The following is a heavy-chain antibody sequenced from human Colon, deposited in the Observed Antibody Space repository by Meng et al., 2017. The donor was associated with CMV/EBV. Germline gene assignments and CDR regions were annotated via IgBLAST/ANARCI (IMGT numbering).Heavy chain of an antibody. CDR3: VREVRRSWFDP. V-gene: IGHV3-21*01. D-gene: IGHD3-10*01. J-gene: IGHJ5*02. CDR1: GFTFGTYT. CDR2: INSYSYNI. Sequence: SCEVSGFTFGTYTMNWVRQAPGKGLEWVASINSYSYNIGYADSVKGRFTISRDNAKNSPYLQMNSLGAEDTAVYFCVREVRRSWFDPWGQGTLVTVSS.